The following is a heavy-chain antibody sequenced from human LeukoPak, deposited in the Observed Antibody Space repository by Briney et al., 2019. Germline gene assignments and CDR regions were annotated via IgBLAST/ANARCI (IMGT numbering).Heavy chain of an antibody. Sequence: ASVKVSFKASGYTFTGYYMHWVRQAPGQGLEWMGWINPNSGGTNYAQKFQGRVTMTRDTSISTACMELSRLRSDDTAVYYCASGGIAAAPGAYYYYGMDVWGQGTTVTVSS. CDR2: INPNSGGT. D-gene: IGHD6-13*01. V-gene: IGHV1-2*02. J-gene: IGHJ6*02. CDR3: ASGGIAAAPGAYYYYGMDV. CDR1: GYTFTGYY.